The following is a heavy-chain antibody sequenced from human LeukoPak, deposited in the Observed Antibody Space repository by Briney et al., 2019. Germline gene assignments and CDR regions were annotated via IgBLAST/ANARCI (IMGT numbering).Heavy chain of an antibody. Sequence: GGSLRLSCAASGFTVSSNYMSWVRQAPGKGLDWVSVIYSGGSTYYADSVKGRFTISRDNSKNTLYLQVNSLRPEDTAVYYCARSPRFGEFNSWGQGTLVTVSS. J-gene: IGHJ4*02. CDR2: IYSGGST. V-gene: IGHV3-66*02. D-gene: IGHD3-10*02. CDR1: GFTVSSNY. CDR3: ARSPRFGEFNS.